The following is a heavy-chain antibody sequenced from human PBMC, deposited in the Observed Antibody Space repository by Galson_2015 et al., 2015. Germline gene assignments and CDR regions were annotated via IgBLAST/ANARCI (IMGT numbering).Heavy chain of an antibody. D-gene: IGHD3-10*01. Sequence: SVKVSCKASGYTFTSYDINWVRQATGQGLEWMGWMNPNSGNTGYAQKFQGRVTMTRNTSISTAYMELSSLRSEDTAVYYCARGERWYYGSGSYYKYWGQGTLVTVSS. CDR2: MNPNSGNT. CDR1: GYTFTSYD. J-gene: IGHJ4*02. CDR3: ARGERWYYGSGSYYKY. V-gene: IGHV1-8*01.